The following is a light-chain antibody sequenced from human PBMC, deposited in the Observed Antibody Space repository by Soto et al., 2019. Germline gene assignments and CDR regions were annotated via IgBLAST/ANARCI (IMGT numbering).Light chain of an antibody. V-gene: IGLV2-14*03. CDR1: SSDVGGYNY. Sequence: QSALTQPASVSGSPGQSITISCTGTSSDVGGYNYVSWYQHHPDKAPKLMIYDVNNRPSGVSNRFSGSKSGNTASLTISGHQAEDEAAYYCSSYTSSSTRLVFGGGTQLTVL. CDR2: DVN. J-gene: IGLJ2*01. CDR3: SSYTSSSTRLV.